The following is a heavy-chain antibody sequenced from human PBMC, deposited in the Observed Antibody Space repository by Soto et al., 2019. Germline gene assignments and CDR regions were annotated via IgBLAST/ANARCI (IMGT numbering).Heavy chain of an antibody. CDR2: ISGSGGST. D-gene: IGHD5-18*01. V-gene: IGHV3-23*01. Sequence: EVQLLESGGGLVQPGGSLRLSCAASGFTFSSYAMSWVCQVPGKGLEWVSAISGSGGSTYYADSVKGRFTISRDNYKNTLYRQMNCLRAEDTAVYYCANDPGGYRYGYLSYGMDVWGQGTTVTVSS. CDR3: ANDPGGYRYGYLSYGMDV. J-gene: IGHJ6*02. CDR1: GFTFSSYA.